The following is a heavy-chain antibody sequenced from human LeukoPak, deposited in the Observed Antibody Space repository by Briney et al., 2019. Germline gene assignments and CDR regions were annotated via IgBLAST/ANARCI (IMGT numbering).Heavy chain of an antibody. V-gene: IGHV4-39*01. Sequence: SETLSLTCTVSGGSISSSSYYWGWIRQPPGKGLEWIGSIYYSGSTYYNPSLKSRVTISVDTSKNQFSLELSSVTAADTAVYYCASPYYDFWSGPALAFDIWGQGTMVTVSS. J-gene: IGHJ3*02. CDR3: ASPYYDFWSGPALAFDI. CDR2: IYYSGST. D-gene: IGHD3-3*01. CDR1: GGSISSSSYY.